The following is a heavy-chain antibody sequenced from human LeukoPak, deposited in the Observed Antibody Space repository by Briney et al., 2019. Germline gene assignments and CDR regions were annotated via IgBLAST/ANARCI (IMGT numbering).Heavy chain of an antibody. Sequence: TGGSLRLSCAASGFTFSTYAMSWVRQAPGKGLEWVSAISGSGGYTYYADSVKGRFTISRDNSKNTLYLEMNSLRAEDTAVYYCAKEVYYYGSGSYYSANYIDYWGQGTLVTVSS. CDR2: ISGSGGYT. V-gene: IGHV3-23*01. J-gene: IGHJ4*02. CDR3: AKEVYYYGSGSYYSANYIDY. CDR1: GFTFSTYA. D-gene: IGHD3-10*01.